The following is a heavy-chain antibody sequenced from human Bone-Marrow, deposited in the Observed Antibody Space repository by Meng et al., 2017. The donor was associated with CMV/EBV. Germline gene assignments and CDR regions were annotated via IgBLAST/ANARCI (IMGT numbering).Heavy chain of an antibody. V-gene: IGHV1-69*02. CDR1: GGTFSSYT. D-gene: IGHD6-25*01. CDR3: ASHPRQRAPYDY. Sequence: SVKVSCKASGGTFSSYTINWVRQAPGQGLEWMGRIIPILGIANYAQKFQGRVTITADTSTSTAYMELNSLRSEDTAVYYCASHPRQRAPYDYWGQGTLVTGLL. CDR2: IIPILGIA. J-gene: IGHJ4*02.